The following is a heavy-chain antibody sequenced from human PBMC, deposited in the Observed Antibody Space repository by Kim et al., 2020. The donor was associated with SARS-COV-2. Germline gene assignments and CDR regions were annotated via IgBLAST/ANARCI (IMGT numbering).Heavy chain of an antibody. J-gene: IGHJ4*02. CDR3: AKDRSTVTPHFDY. Sequence: YADSVKGRFTISRDNSKNTLYLQMNSLRAEDTAVYYCAKDRSTVTPHFDYWGQGTLVTVSS. D-gene: IGHD4-4*01. V-gene: IGHV3-23*01.